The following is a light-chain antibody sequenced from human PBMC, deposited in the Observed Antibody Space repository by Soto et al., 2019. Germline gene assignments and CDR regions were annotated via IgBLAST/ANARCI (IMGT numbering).Light chain of an antibody. CDR2: EGS. CDR1: SSDVGTYNL. Sequence: QSALTQPASVSGSPGKSITIPCTGTSSDVGTYNLVSWYQQHPGKAPKLLIYEGSKRPSGVSNRFSGSKSANTASLTISGLQAEDETDYYCCSYAGSSGYVFGTGTKLTVL. J-gene: IGLJ1*01. CDR3: CSYAGSSGYV. V-gene: IGLV2-23*01.